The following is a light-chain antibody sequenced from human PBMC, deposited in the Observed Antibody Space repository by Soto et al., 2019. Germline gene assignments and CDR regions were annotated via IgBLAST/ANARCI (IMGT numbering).Light chain of an antibody. CDR3: AAWDDRLNGV. V-gene: IGLV1-44*01. J-gene: IGLJ2*01. CDR1: SSNIGSNT. Sequence: QSVLTQPPSASGTPGQRVTISCSGSSSNIGSNTVNWYQQLPGTAPKLLIYSNKQRPSGVPDRFSGSKSGTSASLAISGLKSEDEADYYCAAWDDRLNGVFGGGTKVTVL. CDR2: SNK.